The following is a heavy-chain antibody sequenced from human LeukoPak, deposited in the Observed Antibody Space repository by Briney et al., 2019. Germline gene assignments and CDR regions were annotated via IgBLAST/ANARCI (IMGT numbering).Heavy chain of an antibody. V-gene: IGHV4-59*08. D-gene: IGHD3-10*01. Sequence: SETLSLTCTVSGGSISSYYWSWIRQPPGKGLEWIGYIYYSESTNYNPSLKSRVTISVDTSKNQFSLKLSSVTAADTAVYYCASKRRITMVRVFDYWGQGTLVTVSS. CDR3: ASKRRITMVRVFDY. CDR1: GGSISSYY. J-gene: IGHJ4*02. CDR2: IYYSEST.